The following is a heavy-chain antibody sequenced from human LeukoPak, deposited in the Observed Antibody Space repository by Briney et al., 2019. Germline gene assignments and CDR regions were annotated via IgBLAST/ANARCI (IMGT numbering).Heavy chain of an antibody. J-gene: IGHJ6*03. CDR2: IVVGSGNT. CDR3: AADRVAAAGTGYYYYMDV. V-gene: IGHV1-58*01. Sequence: SVKVSCKASGFTFTSSAVQWVRQARGQRLEWIGWIVVGSGNTNYAQKFQERVTITRDMSTSTAYMELSSLRSEDTAVHYCAADRVAAAGTGYYYYMDVWGKGTTVTVSS. CDR1: GFTFTSSA. D-gene: IGHD6-13*01.